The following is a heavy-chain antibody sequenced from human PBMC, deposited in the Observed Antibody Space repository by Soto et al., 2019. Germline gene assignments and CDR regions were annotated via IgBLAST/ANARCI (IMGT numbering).Heavy chain of an antibody. CDR2: IVVGSGNT. J-gene: IGHJ5*02. CDR3: AADLRGRGWFDP. Sequence: ASVKVSCKASGFTFTSSAVQWVRQARGQRLEWIGWIVVGSGNTNYAQKFQERVTITRDMSTSTAYMELSSLRSEDTAVYYCAADLRGRGWFDPWGQGTLVTVSS. CDR1: GFTFTSSA. D-gene: IGHD3-10*01. V-gene: IGHV1-58*01.